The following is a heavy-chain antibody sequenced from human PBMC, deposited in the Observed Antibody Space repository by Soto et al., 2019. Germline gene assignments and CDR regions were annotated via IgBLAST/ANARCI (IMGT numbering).Heavy chain of an antibody. D-gene: IGHD3-22*01. CDR2: IYHSGST. J-gene: IGHJ4*02. CDR3: ARDGVLNYHDSSGDYSN. CDR1: GGSISSSNW. Sequence: SETLSLTCAVSGGSISSSNWWSWVRQPPGKGLEWIGEIYHSGSTNYNPSLKSRVTISVDKSKNQFSLKLSSVTAADTAVYYCARDGVLNYHDSSGDYSNWGQGTLVPVSS. V-gene: IGHV4-4*02.